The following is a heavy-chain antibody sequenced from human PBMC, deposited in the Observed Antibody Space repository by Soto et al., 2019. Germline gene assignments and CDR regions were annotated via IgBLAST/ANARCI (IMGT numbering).Heavy chain of an antibody. CDR1: GFTFSSYG. CDR2: ISYDGSNK. D-gene: IGHD5-12*01. CDR3: AKDGRWWLFDY. Sequence: QVQLVESGGGVVQPGRSLRLSCAASGFTFSSYGMHWVRQAPGKGLEWVAVISYDGSNKYYADSVKGRFTISRDNSKNTLYLQMNSLRAEDTAVYYCAKDGRWWLFDYWGQGTLVTLSS. V-gene: IGHV3-30*18. J-gene: IGHJ4*02.